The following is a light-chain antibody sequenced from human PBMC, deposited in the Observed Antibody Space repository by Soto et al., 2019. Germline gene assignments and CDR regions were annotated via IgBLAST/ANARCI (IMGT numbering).Light chain of an antibody. CDR2: AAS. CDR3: QQYYSYPCT. V-gene: IGKV1-8*01. CDR1: QGISIY. Sequence: AIRMTQSPSSLSASTGDRVTITCRASQGISIYLAWYQQKPGKAPKLLIYAASTLQSGVPSRFSGSGSGTAFTLTISCMQSEEVSTYYCQQYYSYPCTFGQGTKGEIK. J-gene: IGKJ1*01.